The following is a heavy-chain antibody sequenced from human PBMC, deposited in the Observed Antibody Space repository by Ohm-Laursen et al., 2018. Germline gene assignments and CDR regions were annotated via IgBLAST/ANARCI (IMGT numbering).Heavy chain of an antibody. CDR3: AKDYGDHYYYYGMDV. Sequence: SLRLSCAASGFTFDDYAMHWVRQAPGKGLEWVSGISWNSGSIGYADSVKGRFTISRDNAKNSLYLQMNSLRAEDTALYYCAKDYGDHYYYYGMDVWGQGTTVTVSS. V-gene: IGHV3-9*01. D-gene: IGHD2-21*02. J-gene: IGHJ6*02. CDR1: GFTFDDYA. CDR2: ISWNSGSI.